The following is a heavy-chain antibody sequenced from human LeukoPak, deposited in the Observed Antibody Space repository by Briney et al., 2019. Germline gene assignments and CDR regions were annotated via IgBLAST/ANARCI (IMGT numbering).Heavy chain of an antibody. V-gene: IGHV4-34*01. Sequence: PSETLSLTCAVYGGSFSGYYWSWIRQPPGKGLEWIGEINHSGSTNYNPSLKSRVTISVDTSKNQFSLKLSSVTAADTAVYYCARTIITMVRGVINYYYYYYMDVWGKGTTVTVSS. CDR3: ARTIITMVRGVINYYYYYYMDV. CDR2: INHSGST. CDR1: GGSFSGYY. J-gene: IGHJ6*03. D-gene: IGHD3-10*01.